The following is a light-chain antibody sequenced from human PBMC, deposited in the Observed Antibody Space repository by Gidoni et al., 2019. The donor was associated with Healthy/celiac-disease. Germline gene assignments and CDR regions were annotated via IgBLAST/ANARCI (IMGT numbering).Light chain of an antibody. V-gene: IGKV1-12*01. CDR3: QQANSSPLT. CDR2: SAS. J-gene: IGKJ4*01. Sequence: DIQMTHTPSSVSASLGDRVTITCRASQGISSWLAWYQQKPGQAPRLLIYSASTLYTGVPSRFSGSGSGTDFTLTISSLQPEDFAIYYCQQANSSPLTFGGGTKVEIK. CDR1: QGISSW.